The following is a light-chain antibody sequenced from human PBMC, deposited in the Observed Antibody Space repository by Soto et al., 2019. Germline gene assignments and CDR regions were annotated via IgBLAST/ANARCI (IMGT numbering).Light chain of an antibody. Sequence: EIVMTQSPGTLSLSPGERATLSCRASQSLSSTFLAWYQQRPGQAPRLLIYGGSNRATGVPDRFSGSGSGTDFNLTISRLEPEDFSVYYCQQYGVSPRSFGQGTKVEIK. CDR2: GGS. CDR1: QSLSSTF. J-gene: IGKJ1*01. CDR3: QQYGVSPRS. V-gene: IGKV3-20*01.